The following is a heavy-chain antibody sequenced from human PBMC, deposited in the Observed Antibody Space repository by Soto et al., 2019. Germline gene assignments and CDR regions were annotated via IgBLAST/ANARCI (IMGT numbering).Heavy chain of an antibody. CDR2: IYPGDSDT. Sequence: GESLKISCKGSGYSFTSYWIGWVRQMPGKGLEWMGIIYPGDSDTRYSPSFQGQVTISADKSISTAYMELSSLRSEDTAVYYCARGDRMVRGVYYYYFYLDVWGKGTTVTVSS. CDR3: ARGDRMVRGVYYYYFYLDV. CDR1: GYSFTSYW. J-gene: IGHJ6*03. D-gene: IGHD3-10*01. V-gene: IGHV5-51*01.